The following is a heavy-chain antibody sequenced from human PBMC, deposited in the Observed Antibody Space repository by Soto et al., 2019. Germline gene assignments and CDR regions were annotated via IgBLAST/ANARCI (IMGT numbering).Heavy chain of an antibody. CDR3: AREIPGKTYYYYYYMDV. V-gene: IGHV1-18*01. J-gene: IGHJ6*03. CDR1: GYTFTSYG. D-gene: IGHD2-2*02. Sequence: ASVRVYCKASGYTFTSYGISWVRQAPGQGLEWMGWISAYNGNTNYAQKLQGRVTMTTDTSTSTAYMELRSLRSDDTAVYYCAREIPGKTYYYYYYMDVWGKGTTVTVSS. CDR2: ISAYNGNT.